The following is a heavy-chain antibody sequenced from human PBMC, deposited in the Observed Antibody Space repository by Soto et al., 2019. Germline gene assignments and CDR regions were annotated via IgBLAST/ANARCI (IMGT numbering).Heavy chain of an antibody. J-gene: IGHJ3*02. Sequence: PGGSLRLSCAASGFTFSSYAMSWVRQAPGKGLVWVSAISGSGGSTYYADSVKGRFTISRDNSKNTLYLQMNSLRAEDTAVYYCAKASVDCTNGVCYTTGAFDIWGQGTMVTVSS. CDR3: AKASVDCTNGVCYTTGAFDI. V-gene: IGHV3-23*01. CDR2: ISGSGGST. D-gene: IGHD2-8*01. CDR1: GFTFSSYA.